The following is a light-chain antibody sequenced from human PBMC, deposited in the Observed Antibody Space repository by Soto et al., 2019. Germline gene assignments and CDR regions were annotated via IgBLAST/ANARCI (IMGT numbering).Light chain of an antibody. CDR2: EVV. V-gene: IGLV2-14*02. CDR3: KSYAGSNTYV. Sequence: QSAVTQPAAVSGSPGESMTSLCAGSGSFIGSYNLVSWYQQHPGKAPKLVIYEVVQRPSGVPDRFSGSKSGNTASLTVSGLQAADEADYFCKSYAGSNTYVFGSGTKVTVL. CDR1: GSFIGSYNL. J-gene: IGLJ1*01.